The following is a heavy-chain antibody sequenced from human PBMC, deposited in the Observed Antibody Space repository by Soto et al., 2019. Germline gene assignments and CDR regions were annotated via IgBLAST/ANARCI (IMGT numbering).Heavy chain of an antibody. CDR1: GYSFTTYW. Sequence: GESLKISCKGSGYSFTTYWIAWVRQMPGQGLEWMGTIYPADSDTRYSPSFHGQVTISADKSISTAYLQWSSLKAPDSAMYYCARVSAAGGDFYYYMDVWGIGTTVTVS. D-gene: IGHD2-8*02. CDR2: IYPADSDT. CDR3: ARVSAAGGDFYYYMDV. V-gene: IGHV5-51*01. J-gene: IGHJ6*03.